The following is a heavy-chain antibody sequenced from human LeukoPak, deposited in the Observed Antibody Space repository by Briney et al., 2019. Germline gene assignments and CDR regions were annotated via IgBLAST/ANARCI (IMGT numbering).Heavy chain of an antibody. CDR3: ARDPYYYDSSGYYSNFDY. J-gene: IGHJ4*02. Sequence: GGSLRLSCAASGFTFSSYSMNWVRQAPGKGLEWVSFISSSSSYIYYADSVKGRFTISRDNAKNSLYLQMNSLRAEDTAVYYCARDPYYYDSSGYYSNFDYWGQGTLVTVSS. V-gene: IGHV3-21*01. D-gene: IGHD3-22*01. CDR1: GFTFSSYS. CDR2: ISSSSSYI.